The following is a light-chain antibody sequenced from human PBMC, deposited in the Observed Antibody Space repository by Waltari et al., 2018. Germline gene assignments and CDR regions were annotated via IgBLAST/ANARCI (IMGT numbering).Light chain of an antibody. Sequence: DIQMTQSPSSLSASVGDRVTITCRASQSISSYLNWYQQKPGKAPKLLIYAASSLQSGVPSRFSCSGSGTHFTLTISSLQPEDFATYYCQQSYSTPWTFGQGTKVEIK. CDR2: AAS. J-gene: IGKJ1*01. CDR1: QSISSY. CDR3: QQSYSTPWT. V-gene: IGKV1-39*01.